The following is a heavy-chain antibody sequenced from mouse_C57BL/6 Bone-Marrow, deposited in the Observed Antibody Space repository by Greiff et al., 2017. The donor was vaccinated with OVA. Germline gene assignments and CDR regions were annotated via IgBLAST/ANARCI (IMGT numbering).Heavy chain of an antibody. V-gene: IGHV2-4*01. CDR3: AKTFYSNYAMDY. CDR2: IWSGGST. Sequence: VMLVESGPGLVQPSQSLSITCTVSGFSLTSYGVHWVRQPPGKGLEWLGVIWSGGSTDYNAAFISRLSISKDNSKSQVFFKMNSLQADDTAIYYCAKTFYSNYAMDYWGQGTSVTVSS. D-gene: IGHD2-5*01. J-gene: IGHJ4*01. CDR1: GFSLTSYG.